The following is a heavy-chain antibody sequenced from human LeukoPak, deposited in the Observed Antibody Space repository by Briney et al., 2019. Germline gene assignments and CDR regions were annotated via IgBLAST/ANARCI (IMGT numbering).Heavy chain of an antibody. CDR1: GGSISSSSYY. J-gene: IGHJ4*02. D-gene: IGHD5-18*01. Sequence: SETLSLTCTVSGGSISSSSYYWVWLRQPPGKGLEWIGTIYYDGSTYYNPSLMSRLTIFVDTSNNEFSLRLSSVTPADTAIYYCARQYSYGLWAFDYWGQGTLVTVSS. CDR2: IYYDGST. CDR3: ARQYSYGLWAFDY. V-gene: IGHV4-39*01.